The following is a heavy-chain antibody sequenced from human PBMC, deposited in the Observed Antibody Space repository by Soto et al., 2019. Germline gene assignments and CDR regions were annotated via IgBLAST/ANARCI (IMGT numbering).Heavy chain of an antibody. CDR1: GFTFSTYV. CDR3: ASSSGPYDSSGYFDY. D-gene: IGHD3-22*01. Sequence: EVQLLESGGGLVQPGGSLRLSCAASGFTFSTYVMSWVRQAPGKGLEWVSGISGSGSSTYYADSVKGRFSISRDNSKTTMYVQMTSLRAEDTAVYYCASSSGPYDSSGYFDYWGQGTLVTVSS. V-gene: IGHV3-23*01. CDR2: ISGSGSST. J-gene: IGHJ4*02.